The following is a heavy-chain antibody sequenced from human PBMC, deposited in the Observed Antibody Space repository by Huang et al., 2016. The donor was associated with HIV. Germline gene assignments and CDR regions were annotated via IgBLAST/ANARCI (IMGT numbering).Heavy chain of an antibody. CDR3: ARDTYYTDIWKRNDASFL. CDR1: GYDVGSYG. D-gene: IGHD3-22*01. CDR2: IGSDSRDT. Sequence: QVQLVQSGGEVKQPGASVRVSFKASGYDVGSYGMSWVRQAPGQGLEWLGWIGSDSRDTRTAQKFQGRVTMTTDRSATTTYMELRSLRYDDTAVYYCARDTYYTDIWKRNDASFLWGQGTMITVYS. V-gene: IGHV1-18*01. J-gene: IGHJ3*01.